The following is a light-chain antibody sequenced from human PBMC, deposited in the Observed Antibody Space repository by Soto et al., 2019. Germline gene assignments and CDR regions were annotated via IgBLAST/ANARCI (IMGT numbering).Light chain of an antibody. CDR2: NNN. CDR1: SSNIGSGT. Sequence: QSVLTQPPSASGTPGQRVTISCSGSSSNIGSGTVNWYQQLPGAAPKLLIYNNNQRPSGVPDRFSVSKSGTSASLAISGLQSEDEADYYCASWDVTLQGLYVFGPGNKLTVL. V-gene: IGLV1-44*01. J-gene: IGLJ1*01. CDR3: ASWDVTLQGLYV.